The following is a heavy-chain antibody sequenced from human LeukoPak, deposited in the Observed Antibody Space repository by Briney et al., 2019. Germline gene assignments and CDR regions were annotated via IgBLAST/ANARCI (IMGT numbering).Heavy chain of an antibody. Sequence: GASVTVSCKASGYTFTGYYMHWVRQAPGQGLEWMGWINPNSGGTNYAQKFQGRVTMTRDTSISTAYMELSRLRSDDTAVYYCARVGSGHWNARGGYYYYMDVWGKGTTVTVSS. CDR3: ARVGSGHWNARGGYYYYMDV. V-gene: IGHV1-2*02. CDR2: INPNSGGT. CDR1: GYTFTGYY. J-gene: IGHJ6*03. D-gene: IGHD1-1*01.